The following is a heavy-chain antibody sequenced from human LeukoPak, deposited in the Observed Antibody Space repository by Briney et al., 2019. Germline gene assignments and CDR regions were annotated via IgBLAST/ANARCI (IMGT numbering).Heavy chain of an antibody. Sequence: GESLKISCKGSGYSFTTYWVGWVRQMPGKGLEWMGIIYPGDSDTRYSPSFQGQVTISADKSISTAYLQWSSLKASDTAMYYCAYTANYYYYRMHVWGQGTTVTVSS. J-gene: IGHJ6*02. V-gene: IGHV5-51*01. CDR1: GYSFTTYW. CDR3: AYTANYYYYRMHV. CDR2: IYPGDSDT.